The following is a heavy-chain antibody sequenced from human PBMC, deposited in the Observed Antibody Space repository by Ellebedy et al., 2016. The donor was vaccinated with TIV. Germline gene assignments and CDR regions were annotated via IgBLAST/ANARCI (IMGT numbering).Heavy chain of an antibody. J-gene: IGHJ5*02. CDR3: ARDFTTIRGLMNPFDP. D-gene: IGHD3-10*01. Sequence: SETLSLTXAISGDSVSGYSVAWNWIRQSPSRGLEWLGRAYYRSKWYIYYAQSVQSRLTINPDTSKNQISLQLNSVTPEDTAVYYCARDFTTIRGLMNPFDPWGQGTQVTVSS. V-gene: IGHV6-1*01. CDR2: AYYRSKWYI. CDR1: GDSVSGYSVA.